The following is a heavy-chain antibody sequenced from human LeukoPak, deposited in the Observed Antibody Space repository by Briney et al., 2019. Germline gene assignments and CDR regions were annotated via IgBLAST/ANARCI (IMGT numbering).Heavy chain of an antibody. Sequence: GGSLRLSCAASGFTFSSYWMSWVRQAPGKGLEWVANIKQDGSEKYYVDSVKGRFTVSRDNAKNSLYLQMNSLRAEDTAVYYCARDYYDSSGYYHTNAFDIWGQGTMVTVSS. J-gene: IGHJ3*02. V-gene: IGHV3-7*01. CDR2: IKQDGSEK. CDR3: ARDYYDSSGYYHTNAFDI. D-gene: IGHD3-22*01. CDR1: GFTFSSYW.